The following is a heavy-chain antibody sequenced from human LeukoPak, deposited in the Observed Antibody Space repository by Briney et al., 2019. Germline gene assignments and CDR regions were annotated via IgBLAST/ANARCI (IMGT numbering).Heavy chain of an antibody. CDR2: IYYSGST. V-gene: IGHV4-59*01. D-gene: IGHD2-15*01. CDR1: GGSISSYY. J-gene: IGHJ3*02. Sequence: SETLSLTCTVSGGSISSYYWRWIRQPPGKGLEWIGDIYYSGSTNYNPSLMSRVTISVDTSKNQFSLKLSSGTAADTAVDYCERAYSMRGAFDIWGQGTMVTVSS. CDR3: ERAYSMRGAFDI.